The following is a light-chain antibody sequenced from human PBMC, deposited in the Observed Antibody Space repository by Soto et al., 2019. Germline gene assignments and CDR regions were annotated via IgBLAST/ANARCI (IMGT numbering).Light chain of an antibody. CDR2: GAP. J-gene: IGKJ1*01. Sequence: EIVMTQSPATLSVSPGERATLSCRASQSVSSSLAWYQQKPGQAPRLLIYGAPTRATGIPARFSGSVSGTEFTLTISSLQSEDFAVYDCQQYNNWWTFGQGTKVEVK. V-gene: IGKV3-15*01. CDR1: QSVSSS. CDR3: QQYNNWWT.